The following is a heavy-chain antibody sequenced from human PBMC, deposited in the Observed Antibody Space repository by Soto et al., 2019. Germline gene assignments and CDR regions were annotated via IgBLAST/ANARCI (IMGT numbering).Heavy chain of an antibody. D-gene: IGHD3-22*01. CDR1: GFTFSSYA. Sequence: GGSLRLSCAAAGFTFSSYAMSWVRQAPGKGLEWVSAISGSGGSTYYADSVKGRFTISRDNSKNTLYLQMNSLRAEDTAVYYCAKDGAVTYYYDNPDYWGQGTLVTVSS. J-gene: IGHJ4*02. CDR3: AKDGAVTYYYDNPDY. CDR2: ISGSGGST. V-gene: IGHV3-23*01.